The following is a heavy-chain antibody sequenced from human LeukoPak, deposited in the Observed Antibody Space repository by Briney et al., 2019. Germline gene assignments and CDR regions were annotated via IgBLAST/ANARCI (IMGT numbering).Heavy chain of an antibody. CDR1: GFSFSSYG. Sequence: PGGSLRLSCAASGFSFSSYGMKWVRQAPGKGLEWVSSISSRSSSIYYADSVRGRFTISRDDAKNSLYLQMNSLRAEDTAIYYCAREPTVTTSGYWGQGTLVTVSS. CDR3: AREPTVTTSGY. J-gene: IGHJ4*02. CDR2: ISSRSSSI. D-gene: IGHD4-17*01. V-gene: IGHV3-21*01.